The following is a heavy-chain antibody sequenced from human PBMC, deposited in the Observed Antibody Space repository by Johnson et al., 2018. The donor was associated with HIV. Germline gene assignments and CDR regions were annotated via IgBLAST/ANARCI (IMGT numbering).Heavy chain of an antibody. CDR1: GFTFSNYD. V-gene: IGHV3-13*01. CDR3: ASQLGATGAFDI. J-gene: IGHJ3*02. Sequence: VQLVESGGGVVQPGGSLRLSCAASGFTFSNYDMHWVRQITGKRLEWVSGIDTAGNTFYAGSVKGRFTISRENAKNSLYLQMNSLRVEDTALYFCASQLGATGAFDIWGQGTMVTVSS. CDR2: IDTAGNT. D-gene: IGHD1-26*01.